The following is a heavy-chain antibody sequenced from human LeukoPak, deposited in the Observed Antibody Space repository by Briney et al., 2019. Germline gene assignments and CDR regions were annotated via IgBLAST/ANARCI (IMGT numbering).Heavy chain of an antibody. Sequence: GGSLRLSCAASGFTFSSYGMYWVRQAPGKGLECVAFITYDGSEMYYADSVKGRFTISRDNSRDTLYLQVNSLRGDDTAIYHCARNRGYTYDYDSFDPWGQGTLVTVSS. CDR3: ARNRGYTYDYDSFDP. D-gene: IGHD5-18*01. J-gene: IGHJ5*02. V-gene: IGHV3-30*19. CDR2: ITYDGSEM. CDR1: GFTFSSYG.